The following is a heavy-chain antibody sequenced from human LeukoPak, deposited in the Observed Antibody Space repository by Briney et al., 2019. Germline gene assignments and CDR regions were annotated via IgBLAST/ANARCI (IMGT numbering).Heavy chain of an antibody. Sequence: GGSLRLSCAASGFTISSYAMSWVRQAPGKGLEWVSAISGSGGSTYYADSVKGRFTISRDNSKNTLYLQMNSLRAEDTAVYYCAKGDSSGWYFDYWGQGTLVTVSS. J-gene: IGHJ4*02. CDR2: ISGSGGST. CDR3: AKGDSSGWYFDY. V-gene: IGHV3-23*01. CDR1: GFTISSYA. D-gene: IGHD6-19*01.